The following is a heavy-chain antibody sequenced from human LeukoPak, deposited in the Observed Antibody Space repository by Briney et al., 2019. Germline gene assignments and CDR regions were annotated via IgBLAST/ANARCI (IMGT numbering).Heavy chain of an antibody. D-gene: IGHD1/OR15-1a*01. CDR3: ARVGVTGEQYRAVDM. CDR2: XKHDGSXK. V-gene: IGHV3-7*01. J-gene: IGHJ3*02. CDR1: GFTLSDYW. Sequence: GGSLRLSCVTSGFTLSDYWMXXXRQAPXXGXXXXXXXKHDGSXKYYXDSVXGXXAXXRXNVKNSLYLQMNSLRVEDTAVYYCARVGVTGEQYRAVDMWGQGTMVTVSS.